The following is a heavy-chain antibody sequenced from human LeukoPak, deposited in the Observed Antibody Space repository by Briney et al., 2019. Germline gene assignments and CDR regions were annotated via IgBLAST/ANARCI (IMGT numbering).Heavy chain of an antibody. CDR2: ISAYNGNT. J-gene: IGHJ4*02. Sequence: ASVKVSYKASGYTFTSYGISWVRQAPGQGLEWMGWISAYNGNTNYAQKLQGRVTMTTDTSTRTAYMELRSLRSDDTAVYYCARVVYCSGGSCYRENDYWGQGTLVTVSS. V-gene: IGHV1-18*01. D-gene: IGHD2-15*01. CDR1: GYTFTSYG. CDR3: ARVVYCSGGSCYRENDY.